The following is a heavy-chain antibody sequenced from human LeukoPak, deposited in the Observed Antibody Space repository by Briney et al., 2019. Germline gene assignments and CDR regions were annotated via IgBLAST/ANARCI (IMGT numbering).Heavy chain of an antibody. J-gene: IGHJ4*02. CDR3: ARERNYDPSFDY. D-gene: IGHD3-3*01. V-gene: IGHV1-3*04. CDR1: VYTFTAYA. CDR2: INTANGDT. Sequence: ASVKVSCKASVYTFTAYAVHWVRQAPGQRLEWMGRINTANGDTKYSEKFQGRVAITRDTSATTPYMELSSLRSEDTAVYYCARERNYDPSFDYWGQGTLVTVSS.